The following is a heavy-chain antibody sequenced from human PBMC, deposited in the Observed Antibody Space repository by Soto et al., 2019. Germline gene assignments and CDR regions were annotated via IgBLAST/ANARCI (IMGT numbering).Heavy chain of an antibody. V-gene: IGHV2-5*01. CDR2: IFWNDAK. CDR3: AYRRGGSSSGGNFDC. J-gene: IGHJ4*02. CDR1: GFSFSTTGAG. Sequence: QIALKESGPTLVKPSQTLTLTCTFSGFSFSTTGAGVGWIRQPPGKALEWLALIFWNDAKRYSPSLRSRLTIIKDTSKNQVVLTMTNVDPVDTATYYCAYRRGGSSSGGNFDCWGQGTPVTVYS. D-gene: IGHD2-15*01.